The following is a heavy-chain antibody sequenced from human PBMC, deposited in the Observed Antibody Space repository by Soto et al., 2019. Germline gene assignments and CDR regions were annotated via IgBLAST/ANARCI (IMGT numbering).Heavy chain of an antibody. CDR2: IYYSGST. CDR3: ASRRSPTWFDP. Sequence: PSETLSLTCTVSGGSISSSSYYWGWIRQPPGKGLEWVGRIYYSGSTYYNPSLKSRVTISVDTSKNQFSLKLSSVTAADTAVYYCASRRSPTWFDPWGQGTQVTVSS. J-gene: IGHJ5*02. V-gene: IGHV4-39*01. CDR1: GGSISSSSYY.